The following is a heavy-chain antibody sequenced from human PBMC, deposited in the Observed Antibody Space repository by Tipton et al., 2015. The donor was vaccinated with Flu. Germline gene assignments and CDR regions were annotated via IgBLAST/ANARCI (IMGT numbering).Heavy chain of an antibody. CDR2: IFPDDSNT. Sequence: VQLVQSGAEVKKPGESLKISCRVFGYSFSSHWIGWVRQMPGKGLEWMGIIFPDDSNTRYSPSFQGQVTISADKSSSTAYLQWSSLKASDTAMYFCVRRPRGISGSPFPYFFDNWGQGTLVTVSS. D-gene: IGHD3-10*01. CDR3: VRRPRGISGSPFPYFFDN. J-gene: IGHJ4*02. CDR1: GYSFSSHW. V-gene: IGHV5-51*03.